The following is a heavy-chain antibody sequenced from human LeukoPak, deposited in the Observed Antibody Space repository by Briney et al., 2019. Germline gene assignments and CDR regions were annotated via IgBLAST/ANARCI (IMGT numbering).Heavy chain of an antibody. D-gene: IGHD3-22*01. J-gene: IGHJ4*02. CDR3: ARDRFYYDSSGYSTSHPVTY. CDR2: ISSSGSTI. Sequence: GGSLRLSCAASGFTFSDYYMSWIRQAPGKGLEWISYISSSGSTIYYADSVKGRFTISRDNAKNSLYLQMNSLRAEDTAVYYCARDRFYYDSSGYSTSHPVTYWGQGTLVTVSS. V-gene: IGHV3-11*04. CDR1: GFTFSDYY.